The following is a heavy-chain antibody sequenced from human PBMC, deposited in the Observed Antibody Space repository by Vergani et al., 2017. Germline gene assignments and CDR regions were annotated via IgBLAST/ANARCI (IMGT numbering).Heavy chain of an antibody. CDR1: GFISSSYW. CDR2: LNQDGSEK. D-gene: IGHD3-10*01. CDR3: VXVPLIRRGSGNYGINNYHGMDV. J-gene: IGHJ6*02. Sequence: EGQLVESGGDWVQRGGSLRLSCAASGFISSSYWMSWVRQAPGKGLEWVANLNQDGSEKYYVDSVRGRFTISRDNAKNSIYLQMNSLRAEDTAVYFCVXVPLIRRGSGNYGINNYHGMDVWGQGTTVIVSS. V-gene: IGHV3-7*01.